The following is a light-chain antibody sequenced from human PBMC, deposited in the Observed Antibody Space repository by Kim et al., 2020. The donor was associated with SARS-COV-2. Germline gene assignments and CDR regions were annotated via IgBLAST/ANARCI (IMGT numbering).Light chain of an antibody. CDR3: QKYNSVPIT. Sequence: DIQMTQSPSSLSASVGNRVTVTCRASQDISNYLAWYQQKPGKVPKLLIYDASTLQSGVPSRFSGSGSGTDFTLTISSLQPEDFATYYCQKYNSVPITFGPGTKVDIK. V-gene: IGKV1-27*01. J-gene: IGKJ3*01. CDR2: DAS. CDR1: QDISNY.